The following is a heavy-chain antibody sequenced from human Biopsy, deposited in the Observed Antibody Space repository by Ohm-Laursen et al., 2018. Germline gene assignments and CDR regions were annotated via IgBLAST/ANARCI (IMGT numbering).Heavy chain of an antibody. Sequence: ASVKVSCKGSGYAVNDYFLHWLRQAPGQGPEWMGWISPNIGGTNYAQKVQGRVTMTTDTSTSTVYLELRRLISDDTAVYYCARDIMNRIAGLVARSDVFDVWGQGTLVTVSS. V-gene: IGHV1-2*02. CDR2: ISPNIGGT. CDR1: GYAVNDYF. J-gene: IGHJ3*01. CDR3: ARDIMNRIAGLVARSDVFDV. D-gene: IGHD3-16*01.